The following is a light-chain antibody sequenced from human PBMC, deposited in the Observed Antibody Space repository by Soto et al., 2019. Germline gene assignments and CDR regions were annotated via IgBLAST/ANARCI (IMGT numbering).Light chain of an antibody. J-gene: IGKJ1*01. CDR3: QQYYAIPRT. Sequence: DIVMTQSPDSLAVSLGERAIINCKSSQSVLDRSNNKIYLTWYQQKPGQPPKPLIYWASTREFGVPDRFSGSGSGTDFTLTISSLQAEDVALYYCQQYYAIPRTFGQGTKVEIK. CDR2: WAS. CDR1: QSVLDRSNNKIY. V-gene: IGKV4-1*01.